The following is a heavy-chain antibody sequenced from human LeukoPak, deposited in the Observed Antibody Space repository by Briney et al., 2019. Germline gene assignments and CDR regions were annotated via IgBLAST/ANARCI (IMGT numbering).Heavy chain of an antibody. CDR2: IWYDGSSK. Sequence: PGGSLRLSCAASGFTFSSYGMHWVRQAPGKGLEWVAVIWYDGSSKYYADSVKGRFTISRDNSKNTLYLQMNSLRAEDTAVYYCARDGVAYCGGGCYRGNWFDPWGQGTLVTVSS. J-gene: IGHJ5*02. V-gene: IGHV3-33*01. D-gene: IGHD2-21*02. CDR3: ARDGVAYCGGGCYRGNWFDP. CDR1: GFTFSSYG.